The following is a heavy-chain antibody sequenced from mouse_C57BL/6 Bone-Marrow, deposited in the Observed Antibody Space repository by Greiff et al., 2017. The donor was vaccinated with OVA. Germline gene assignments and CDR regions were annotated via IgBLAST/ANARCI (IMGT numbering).Heavy chain of an antibody. CDR2: IYPGDGDT. CDR1: GYAFSSSW. CDR3: ARGRGSQFAY. V-gene: IGHV1-82*01. J-gene: IGHJ3*01. Sequence: QVQLQQSGPELVKPGASVKISCKASGYAFSSSWMNWVKQRPGKGLEWIGRIYPGDGDTNYNGKFKGKATLTADKSSSTAYMKLSSLTSEDSAVYFCARGRGSQFAYWGQGTLVTVSA.